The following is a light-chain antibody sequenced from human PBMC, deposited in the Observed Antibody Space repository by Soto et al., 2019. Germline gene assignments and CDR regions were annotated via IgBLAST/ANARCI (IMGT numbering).Light chain of an antibody. CDR2: DAS. Sequence: DIRLTQSPSTLSAAVGDRVTITCRASQNTAIWLAWPHQKPGKAPKALIYDASRLESGVPSRFSGSGSGTEFTLTISSLQPDDFGTYDCQRYGSYPWTFGQGTRVEV. CDR1: QNTAIW. J-gene: IGKJ1*01. CDR3: QRYGSYPWT. V-gene: IGKV1-5*01.